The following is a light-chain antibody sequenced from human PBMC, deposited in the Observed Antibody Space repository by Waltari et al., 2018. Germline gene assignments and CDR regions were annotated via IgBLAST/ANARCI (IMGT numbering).Light chain of an antibody. CDR2: EVS. CDR1: SSDVGGYNY. V-gene: IGLV2-8*01. J-gene: IGLJ3*02. CDR3: SSYAGINNWV. Sequence: QSALTQPPSASGSPGQSVTISCTGTSSDVGGYNYVSWYQQHPGKAPKLMIYEVSKRPSGVPERFSGSKSGNTASLTVSGLQAEDEADYYCSSYAGINNWVFGGGTKLTVL.